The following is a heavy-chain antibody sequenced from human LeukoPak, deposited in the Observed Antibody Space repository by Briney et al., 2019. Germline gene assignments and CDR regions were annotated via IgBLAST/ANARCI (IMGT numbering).Heavy chain of an antibody. D-gene: IGHD6-19*01. CDR2: ISYSGST. V-gene: IGHV4-59*01. J-gene: IGHJ3*02. Sequence: PSETLSLTCTVSGGSISSYYWSWIRQPPGKGLEWIGYISYSGSTNYNPSLKSRVTISVDTSKNQFSLKLSSVTAADTAVYYCAIAVAGTGAAFDIWGQGTVVTVSS. CDR3: AIAVAGTGAAFDI. CDR1: GGSISSYY.